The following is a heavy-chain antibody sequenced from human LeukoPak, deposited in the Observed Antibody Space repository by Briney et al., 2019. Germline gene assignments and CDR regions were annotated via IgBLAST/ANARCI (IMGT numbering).Heavy chain of an antibody. CDR1: GFTFSSYA. CDR2: ISGSGGST. D-gene: IGHD2-2*01. CDR3: AKDHCSSTSCPLDY. J-gene: IGHJ4*02. V-gene: IGHV3-23*01. Sequence: RPGGSLRLSCAASGFTFSSYAMIWVRQAPGKGLEWVSAISGSGGSTYYADSVKGRFTISRDNSKNTLYLQMNSLRAEDTAVYYCAKDHCSSTSCPLDYWGQGTLVTVSS.